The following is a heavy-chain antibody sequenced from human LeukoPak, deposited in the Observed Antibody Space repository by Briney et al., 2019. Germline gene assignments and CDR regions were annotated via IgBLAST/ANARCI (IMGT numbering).Heavy chain of an antibody. CDR1: GGSISSSSYY. J-gene: IGHJ4*02. CDR2: IYYSGST. Sequence: PSETLSLTCTVSGGSISSSSYYWGWIRQPPGKGLEWIGSIYYSGSTYYNPSLKSRVTISVDTSKNQFSLKLSSVTAADTAVYYCARDGGIAARPFDYWGQGTLVTVSS. V-gene: IGHV4-39*07. CDR3: ARDGGIAARPFDY. D-gene: IGHD6-6*01.